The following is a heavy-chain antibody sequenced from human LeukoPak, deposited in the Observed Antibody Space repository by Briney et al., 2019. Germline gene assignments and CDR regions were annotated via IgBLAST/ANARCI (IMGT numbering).Heavy chain of an antibody. CDR3: ASDGGFEYYFDY. J-gene: IGHJ4*02. Sequence: SEKVSCKPSGGTFTDYGISWVRHDPGQGLEWMGRIIPIFTTANYAQKFQGRVTITADTSTNTAYMELTSLRSEDTAVYYCASDGGFEYYFDYWGQGTLLTVSS. D-gene: IGHD2/OR15-2a*01. CDR2: IIPIFTTA. CDR1: GGTFTDYG. V-gene: IGHV1-69*06.